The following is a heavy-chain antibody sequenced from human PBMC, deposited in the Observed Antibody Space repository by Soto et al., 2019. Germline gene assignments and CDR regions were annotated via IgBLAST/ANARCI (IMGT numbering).Heavy chain of an antibody. CDR1: GFTFSDYY. CDR3: TRDLDTSGSAPISEY. J-gene: IGHJ4*02. Sequence: GGSLRLSCEGSGFTFSDYYISWIRQAPGKGLEWISYSSNSGTFSRYADSVKGRFTISRDNAKNSLYLQMNSLRVEDTAVYYCTRDLDTSGSAPISEYWGQGTLVTVSS. V-gene: IGHV3-11*05. D-gene: IGHD3-22*01. CDR2: SSNSGTFS.